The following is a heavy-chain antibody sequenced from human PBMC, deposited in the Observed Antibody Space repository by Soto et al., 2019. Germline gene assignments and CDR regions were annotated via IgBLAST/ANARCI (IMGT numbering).Heavy chain of an antibody. J-gene: IGHJ5*02. CDR1: GFTVNNYG. D-gene: IGHD4-17*01. CDR2: IHGNGRIT. Sequence: EEQLVESGGRLIWQGGSLRLSCEASGFTVNNYGMSWVRQAPGKGLEWVSGIHGNGRITAYADSVKGRFTISRDNVDNSLSLQMNSLRLDDTAFYYCARRGGFRGDYADLSGPGTLVTVSS. V-gene: IGHV3-20*04. CDR3: ARRGGFRGDYADL.